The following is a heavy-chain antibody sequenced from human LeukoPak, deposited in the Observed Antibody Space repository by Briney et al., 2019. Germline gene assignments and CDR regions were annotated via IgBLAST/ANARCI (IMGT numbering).Heavy chain of an antibody. J-gene: IGHJ4*02. D-gene: IGHD4-23*01. CDR3: ARRAGGYSHPYDY. Sequence: GGSLRLSCAASGFTFSSHWMHWVRQAPGKGLEWVSLIYSGGTTYYADSVKGRFTISRDNSKNTLYLQMNSLRAEDTAVYYCARRAGGYSHPYDYWGQGILVTVSS. CDR2: IYSGGTT. V-gene: IGHV3-53*01. CDR1: GFTFSSHW.